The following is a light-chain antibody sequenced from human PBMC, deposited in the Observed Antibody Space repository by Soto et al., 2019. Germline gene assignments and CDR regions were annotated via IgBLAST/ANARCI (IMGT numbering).Light chain of an antibody. V-gene: IGLV2-14*01. J-gene: IGLJ1*01. CDR3: FSFTTDWTHV. Sequence: QSALTQPASVSGSPGQSITISCTGTSSDVGAYNYDSWFQQHPGKAPTLIISEVSNRPSGVSNRFSGSKSGNAASLTISGLQAEDEADYFCFSFTTDWTHVFGTGTKVTAL. CDR1: SSDVGAYNY. CDR2: EVS.